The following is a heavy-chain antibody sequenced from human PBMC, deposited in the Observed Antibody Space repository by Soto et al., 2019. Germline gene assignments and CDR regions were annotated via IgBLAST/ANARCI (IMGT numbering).Heavy chain of an antibody. CDR1: GFTFNNYG. D-gene: IGHD3-10*01. J-gene: IGHJ6*04. CDR2: IDGPGGRI. CDR3: AKDRADSWTIDV. Sequence: EVQLLESGGHLVQPGGSLRLSCAASGFTFNNYGVNWVRQAPGKGLEWVSNIDGPGGRILCADSVKGRFTISRDNSKNTLYLQMNSLRAEDTAVYYCAKDRADSWTIDVWGKGTTVAVSS. V-gene: IGHV3-23*01.